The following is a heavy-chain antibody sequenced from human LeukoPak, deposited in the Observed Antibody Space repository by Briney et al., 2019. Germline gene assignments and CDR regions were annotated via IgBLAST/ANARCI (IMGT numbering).Heavy chain of an antibody. CDR3: ARSRYSGNFVFDY. J-gene: IGHJ4*02. D-gene: IGHD5-12*01. CDR1: GFTFSSYA. CDR2: IKGSGGDT. V-gene: IGHV3-23*01. Sequence: PGGSLRLSCAASGFTFSSYAMTWVRQAPGKGPEWVSGIKGSGGDTYYADSVKGRFTISRDNSKNTLYLQMNSPRAEDTAVYYCARSRYSGNFVFDYWGQGTLVTVSS.